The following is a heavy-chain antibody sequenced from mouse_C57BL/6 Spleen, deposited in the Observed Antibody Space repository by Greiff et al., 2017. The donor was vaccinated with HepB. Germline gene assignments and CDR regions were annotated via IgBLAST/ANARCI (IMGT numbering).Heavy chain of an antibody. V-gene: IGHV1-80*01. D-gene: IGHD4-1*01. J-gene: IGHJ2*01. CDR3: ARGNWDRGQGCDY. CDR1: GYAFSSYW. CDR2: IYPGDGDT. Sequence: VQLQQSGAELVKPGASVKISCKASGYAFSSYWMNWVKQRPGKGLEWIGQIYPGDGDTNYNGKFKGKATLTADKSSSTAYMQLSSLTSEDSAVYFCARGNWDRGQGCDYWGQGTTLTVSS.